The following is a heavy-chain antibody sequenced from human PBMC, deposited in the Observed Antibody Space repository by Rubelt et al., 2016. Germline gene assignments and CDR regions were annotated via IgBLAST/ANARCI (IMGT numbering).Heavy chain of an antibody. V-gene: IGHV3-48*01. CDR3: IRDRGGVTSEKGDF. Sequence: SFSMSWVRQVPGKGLEWVSWISTSGSTIFYADSVKGRFTISRDNARDNAKSSLYLQMDSLRADDTAVYYCIRDRGGVTSEKGDFWGQGTRVTVSS. CDR1: SFS. D-gene: IGHD3-16*01. J-gene: IGHJ4*02. CDR2: ISTSGSTI.